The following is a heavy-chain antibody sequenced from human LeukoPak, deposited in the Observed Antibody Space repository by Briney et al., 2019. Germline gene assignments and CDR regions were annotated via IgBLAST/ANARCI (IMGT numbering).Heavy chain of an antibody. CDR2: INPGDSDT. J-gene: IGHJ4*02. CDR1: GYIYTTYW. V-gene: IGHV5-51*01. D-gene: IGHD3-9*01. CDR3: ARLPYYDILTGYSYFVY. Sequence: GESLKISCKDSGYIYTTYWIGWVRQLPGKGLEWIGIINPGDSDTKYSPSLHGQVTMSADKSISTAYLQWSSLKASDTAMCYCARLPYYDILTGYSYFVYWGQGTLVTVSS.